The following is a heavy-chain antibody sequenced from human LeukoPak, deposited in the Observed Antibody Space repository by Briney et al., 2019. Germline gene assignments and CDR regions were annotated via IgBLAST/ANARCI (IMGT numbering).Heavy chain of an antibody. J-gene: IGHJ4*02. CDR1: GGSISSSSYY. D-gene: IGHD5-18*01. CDR2: IYDSGST. V-gene: IGHV4-39*01. CDR3: ARQGYSYGYLLDY. Sequence: PSETLSPTCTVSGGSISSSSYYWGWIRQPPGKGLEWIGSIYDSGSTYYNPSLKSRVTISVDTSKNQFSLKLSSVTAADTAVYYCARQGYSYGYLLDYWGQGTLVTVSS.